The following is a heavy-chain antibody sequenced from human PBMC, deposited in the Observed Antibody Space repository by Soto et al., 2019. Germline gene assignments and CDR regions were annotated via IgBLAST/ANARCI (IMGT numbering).Heavy chain of an antibody. D-gene: IGHD6-13*01. V-gene: IGHV3-23*01. Sequence: EVQLLESGGGLVQPEGSLRLSCEASGFTFSCYAMSWVRQAPGKGLEWVSGISGGGSTTYYADSVKGRFTISRDNSKNTLYLQVNSLRAEDTAVYYCARDQAAGGTISRYFQDWGQGTLVTVSS. CDR3: ARDQAAGGTISRYFQD. J-gene: IGHJ1*01. CDR2: ISGGGSTT. CDR1: GFTFSCYA.